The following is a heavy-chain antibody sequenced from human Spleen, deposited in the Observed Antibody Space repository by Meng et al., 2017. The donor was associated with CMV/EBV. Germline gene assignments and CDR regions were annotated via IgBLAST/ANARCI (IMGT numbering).Heavy chain of an antibody. Sequence: SGFTFSNAWMHGVRQAPGKGLEWVGRIKSKTDGGTTDYAAPVKGRFTISRDDSKNTLYLQMNSLKTEDTAVYYCTTDGYSGFWYYFDYWGQGTLVTVSS. CDR3: TTDGYSGFWYYFDY. CDR1: GFTFSNAW. J-gene: IGHJ4*02. V-gene: IGHV3-15*07. CDR2: IKSKTDGGTT. D-gene: IGHD5-12*01.